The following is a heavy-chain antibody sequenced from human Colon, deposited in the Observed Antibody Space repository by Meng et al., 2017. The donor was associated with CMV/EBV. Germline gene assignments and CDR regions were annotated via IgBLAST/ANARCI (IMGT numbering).Heavy chain of an antibody. V-gene: IGHV1-2*02. CDR1: GYPFTGYY. CDR3: AAISQGDFDY. CDR2: INPSTGDT. J-gene: IGHJ4*02. Sequence: QVHLVQSGTEVKQPGASAKVSCKTSGYPFTGYYIHWVRQAPGQGLEWMGRINPSTGDTNYAQKFQGRVTMTRDTSITTAYMELNRLTSDDTAVYYCAAISQGDFDYWGQGTLVTVSS.